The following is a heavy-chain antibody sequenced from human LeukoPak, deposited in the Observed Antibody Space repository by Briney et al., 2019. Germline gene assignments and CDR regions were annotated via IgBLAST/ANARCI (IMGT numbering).Heavy chain of an antibody. J-gene: IGHJ5*02. D-gene: IGHD6-13*01. CDR1: GFTFSSYE. CDR2: ISSSGSTI. CDR3: ARGYSSSWYWFDP. Sequence: PGGSLRLSCAASGFTFSSYEMNWVRQAPGKGLEWVSYISSSGSTIYYADSVKGRFTISRDNAKNSLYLQMNSLRAEDTAVYYCARGYSSSWYWFDPWGQGTLVTVSS. V-gene: IGHV3-48*03.